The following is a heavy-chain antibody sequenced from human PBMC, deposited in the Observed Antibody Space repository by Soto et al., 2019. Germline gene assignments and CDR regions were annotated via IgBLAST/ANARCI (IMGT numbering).Heavy chain of an antibody. J-gene: IGHJ3*02. V-gene: IGHV1-69*04. CDR3: ARDLGYGDYGIDSRVVGAFDI. CDR1: GGTFSSYT. D-gene: IGHD4-17*01. Sequence: ASVKVSCKASGGTFSSYTISWVRQAPGQGLEWMGRIIPILGIANYAQKFQGRVTITADKSTSTAYMELSSLRSEDTAVYYCARDLGYGDYGIDSRVVGAFDIWGQGTMVTVSS. CDR2: IIPILGIA.